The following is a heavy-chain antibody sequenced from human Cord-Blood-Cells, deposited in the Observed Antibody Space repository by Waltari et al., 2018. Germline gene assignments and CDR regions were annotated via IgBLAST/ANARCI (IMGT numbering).Heavy chain of an antibody. J-gene: IGHJ4*02. CDR1: GGSSSGYY. CDR3: ARLQIEYSSWYCDY. CDR2: INQSGST. D-gene: IGHD6-6*01. V-gene: IGHV4-34*01. Sequence: QVQLQQWGAGLLKPSETLSLTCAVYGGSSSGYYLSWISQPPGKGLEWIGEINQSGSTNYNPPLKRRATLSVDTSNNHFSLKLSSVTAADTAVYYCARLQIEYSSWYCDYWGQGTLVTVSS.